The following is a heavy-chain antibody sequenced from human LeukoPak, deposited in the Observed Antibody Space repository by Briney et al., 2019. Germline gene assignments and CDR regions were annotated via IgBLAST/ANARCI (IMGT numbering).Heavy chain of an antibody. Sequence: ASVKVSCKASGYTFSDYYIHWVRQAPGQGLEWMGWIKSNSGGTNYAQKFQGRVTITRDTSINTAYMELSSLTSDDTAVYYCGRGHPVVPAAVPDYWGQGTLVTVSS. CDR1: GYTFSDYY. D-gene: IGHD2-2*02. CDR3: GRGHPVVPAAVPDY. CDR2: IKSNSGGT. J-gene: IGHJ4*02. V-gene: IGHV1-2*02.